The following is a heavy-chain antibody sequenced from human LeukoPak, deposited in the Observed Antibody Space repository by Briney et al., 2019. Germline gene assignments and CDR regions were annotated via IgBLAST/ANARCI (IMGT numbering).Heavy chain of an antibody. J-gene: IGHJ4*02. D-gene: IGHD3-22*01. CDR1: GGSFSGYY. V-gene: IGHV4-34*09. CDR3: ARNIYYYDSSGYPPLGY. CDR2: INHSGST. Sequence: PSETLSLTCAVYGGSFSGYYWSWIRQPPGKGLEWIGEINHSGSTNYNPSLKSRVTISVDTSKNQFSLKLSSVTAADTAVYYCARNIYYYDSSGYPPLGYWGQGTLVTVSS.